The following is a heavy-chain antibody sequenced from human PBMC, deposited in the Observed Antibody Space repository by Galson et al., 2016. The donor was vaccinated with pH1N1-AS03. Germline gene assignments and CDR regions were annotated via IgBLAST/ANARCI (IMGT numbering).Heavy chain of an antibody. V-gene: IGHV3-53*01. Sequence: SLRLSCAASGFTINNNYMSWVRQAPGKGLEWVSVIYGGGHTFCADSVKGRFTISRDNFKNTVYLQMNSLRVENSAVYHCAREPWGSTQGEYWGQGTLVTVSS. CDR3: AREPWGSTQGEY. CDR1: GFTINNNY. CDR2: IYGGGHT. J-gene: IGHJ4*02. D-gene: IGHD3-16*01.